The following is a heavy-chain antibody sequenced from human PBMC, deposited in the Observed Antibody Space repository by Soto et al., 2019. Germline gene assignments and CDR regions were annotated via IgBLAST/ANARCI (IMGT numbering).Heavy chain of an antibody. CDR3: AKGGGRELPPFHPFDY. CDR2: FDPEDGET. Sequence: ASVKVSCKVSGYTLTELSMHWVRQAPGKGLEWMGGFDPEDGETIYAQKFQGRVTMTEDTSTDTAYMELSSLRSEDTAVYYCAKGGGRELPPFHPFDYWGQGTLVTVSS. CDR1: GYTLTELS. V-gene: IGHV1-24*01. D-gene: IGHD1-26*01. J-gene: IGHJ4*02.